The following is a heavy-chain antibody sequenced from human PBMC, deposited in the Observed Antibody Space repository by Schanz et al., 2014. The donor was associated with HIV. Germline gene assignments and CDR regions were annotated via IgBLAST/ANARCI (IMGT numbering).Heavy chain of an antibody. CDR1: GETFSNYV. D-gene: IGHD2-15*01. CDR3: AKFGRLLGNFDD. V-gene: IGHV1-69*06. J-gene: IGHJ4*02. CDR2: IIPISGTA. Sequence: QVQLVQSGAEVKKPGSSVRVSCKASGETFSNYVISWVRQAPGQGLEWMGGIIPISGTANYAQKFQGRVTMTADKSTSAAYMELSSLRSDDTAVYYCAKFGRLLGNFDDWGQGTLVTVSS.